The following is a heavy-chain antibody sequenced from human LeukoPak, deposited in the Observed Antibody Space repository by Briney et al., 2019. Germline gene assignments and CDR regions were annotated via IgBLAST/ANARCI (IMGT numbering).Heavy chain of an antibody. CDR3: ARGPIAGVASSDY. D-gene: IGHD6-13*01. Sequence: ASVKVSCKASGYTFTNYAIHWVRQAPGQRPEWMGWIKAGNGDTSYFHRFQGRLITIRDTSASTVNMELSSLRYEDTAVFYCARGPIAGVASSDYWGQGTLVSVSA. CDR2: IKAGNGDT. J-gene: IGHJ4*02. CDR1: GYTFTNYA. V-gene: IGHV1-3*01.